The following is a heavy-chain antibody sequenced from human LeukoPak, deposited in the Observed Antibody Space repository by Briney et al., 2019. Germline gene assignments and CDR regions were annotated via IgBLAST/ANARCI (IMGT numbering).Heavy chain of an antibody. J-gene: IGHJ4*02. Sequence: SSETLSLTCTVSGGSISSYYWSWIRQPPGKGLEWIGYIYYSGSTNYNPSLKSRVTISVDTSKNQFSLKLSSVTAADTAVYYCARANRDYGGNDYWGQGTLVTVSS. V-gene: IGHV4-59*01. CDR3: ARANRDYGGNDY. CDR1: GGSISSYY. CDR2: IYYSGST. D-gene: IGHD4-23*01.